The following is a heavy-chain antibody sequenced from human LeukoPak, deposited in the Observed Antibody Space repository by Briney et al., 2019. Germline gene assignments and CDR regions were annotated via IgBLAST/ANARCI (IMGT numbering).Heavy chain of an antibody. J-gene: IGHJ2*01. D-gene: IGHD6-19*01. CDR3: AKAPIRPAGPESYFNL. CDR1: GFTFSSYA. CDR2: IGGSGVDT. Sequence: HPGGSLRLSCAASGFTFSSYAMTWVRQAPGKGLEWVSVIGGSGVDTYSADSVKGRFTISRDKSKNTLYLQMNSLRPDDTAVYYCAKAPIRPAGPESYFNLWGRGTLVTVSS. V-gene: IGHV3-23*01.